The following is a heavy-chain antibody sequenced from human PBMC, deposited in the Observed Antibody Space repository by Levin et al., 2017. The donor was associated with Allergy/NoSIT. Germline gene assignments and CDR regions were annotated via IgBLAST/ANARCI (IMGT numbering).Heavy chain of an antibody. D-gene: IGHD3-22*01. CDR2: IYSGGST. CDR1: GFIVSSSY. V-gene: IGHV3-66*01. CDR3: ARDHYYDSRSLDY. J-gene: IGHJ4*02. Sequence: GGSLRLSCAASGFIVSSSYMSWVRQAPGKGLEWVSVIYSGGSTYYADSVKGRFTISRDNSKNTLYLQMNSLRAEDTAIYYCARDHYYDSRSLDYWGQGTVVTVSS.